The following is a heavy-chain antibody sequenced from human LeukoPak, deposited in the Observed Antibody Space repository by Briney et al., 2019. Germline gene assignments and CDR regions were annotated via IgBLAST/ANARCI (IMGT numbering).Heavy chain of an antibody. V-gene: IGHV1-18*01. Sequence: ASVKVSCKASGYNLISYGMSWVRQAPGQGLEWMGWATPHNGDPDYAQKFQGRVTMTTDSSTSTAYMELRSLRSDDTAVYYRARDRSNSDYWGQGTLVTVSS. CDR2: ATPHNGDP. CDR3: ARDRSNSDY. D-gene: IGHD4-11*01. J-gene: IGHJ4*02. CDR1: GYNLISYG.